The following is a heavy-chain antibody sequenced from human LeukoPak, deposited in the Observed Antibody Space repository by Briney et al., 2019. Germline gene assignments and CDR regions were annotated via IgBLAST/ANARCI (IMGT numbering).Heavy chain of an antibody. CDR3: AKDLSLGGYDPFSDYYYGMDV. J-gene: IGHJ6*02. Sequence: GGSLRLSCAASGFTFSDYYMSWIRQAPGKGLEWVSYISSSNSTIYYADSVKGRFTISRDNAKNSLYLQMNSLRAEDTAVYYCAKDLSLGGYDPFSDYYYGMDVWGQGTTVTVSS. CDR1: GFTFSDYY. CDR2: ISSSNSTI. V-gene: IGHV3-11*01. D-gene: IGHD5-12*01.